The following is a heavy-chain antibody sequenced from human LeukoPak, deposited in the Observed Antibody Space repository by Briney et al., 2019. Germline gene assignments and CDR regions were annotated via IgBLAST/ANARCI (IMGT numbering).Heavy chain of an antibody. J-gene: IGHJ4*02. Sequence: GGSLRLSCAASGLTFSSHWMHWVRQAPGKGLVWVSRITNDGSSTTYADSVKGRFTIYRDNAKNMLYLQVNSLRPEDTAVFYCATPPGGNPAYWGQGTLVTVSS. CDR2: ITNDGSST. D-gene: IGHD1-14*01. V-gene: IGHV3-74*01. CDR1: GLTFSSHW. CDR3: ATPPGGNPAY.